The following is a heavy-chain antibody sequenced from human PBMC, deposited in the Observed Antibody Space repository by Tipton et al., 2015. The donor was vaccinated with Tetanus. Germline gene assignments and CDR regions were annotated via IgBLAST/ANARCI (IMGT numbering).Heavy chain of an antibody. V-gene: IGHV3-23*01. Sequence: SLRLSCAASGFTFSSYAMSWVRQAPGKGLEWVSAISGSGGSTYYADSVKGLFTISRDNSENTLYLQMNSLRAEDTAVYYCAKTIVVVTAESAFDIWGQGTMVTVSS. CDR1: GFTFSSYA. CDR2: ISGSGGST. D-gene: IGHD2-21*02. J-gene: IGHJ3*02. CDR3: AKTIVVVTAESAFDI.